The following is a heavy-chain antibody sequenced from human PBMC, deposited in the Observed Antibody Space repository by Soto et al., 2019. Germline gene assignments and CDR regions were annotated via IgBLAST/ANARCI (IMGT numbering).Heavy chain of an antibody. CDR2: IIPISGTE. Sequence: QVQLVQSGAEVKKPGSSVKVSCKASGGTFSSYAISWVRQAPGQGLEWMGGIIPISGTENYAQKFQGRVTTTADESTSTAYRELSGFRCEDTAVYYCARSQGSSTSLGIYYYDYYGMDVWGQGPRVTVSS. CDR3: ARSQGSSTSLGIYYYDYYGMDV. D-gene: IGHD2-2*01. CDR1: GGTFSSYA. J-gene: IGHJ6*02. V-gene: IGHV1-69*01.